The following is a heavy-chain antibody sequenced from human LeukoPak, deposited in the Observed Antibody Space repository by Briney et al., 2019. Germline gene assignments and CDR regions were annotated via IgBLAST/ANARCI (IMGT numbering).Heavy chain of an antibody. Sequence: QPGGSLRLSCAASGFTFSSYAMSWVRQAPGKGLEWVSAISGSGGSIYYADSVKGRFTISRDNSKNTLYLQMNSLRAEDTAVYYCAKDPHYYDSSGYYEYFDLWGRGTLATVSS. J-gene: IGHJ2*01. CDR2: ISGSGGSI. CDR3: AKDPHYYDSSGYYEYFDL. CDR1: GFTFSSYA. V-gene: IGHV3-23*01. D-gene: IGHD3-22*01.